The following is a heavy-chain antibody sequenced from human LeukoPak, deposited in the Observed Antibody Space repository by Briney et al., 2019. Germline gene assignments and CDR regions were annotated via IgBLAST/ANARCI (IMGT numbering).Heavy chain of an antibody. CDR1: GFTFSSYS. CDR3: AKGGWDLLGHFDY. Sequence: GGSLRLSCAASGFTFSSYSMNWVRQAPGKGLEWVSTISGSGGSTYYADSVKGRFTISRDNSKNTLYLQMNSLRAEDTAVYYCAKGGWDLLGHFDYWGQGTLVTVSS. D-gene: IGHD1-26*01. V-gene: IGHV3-23*01. CDR2: ISGSGGST. J-gene: IGHJ4*02.